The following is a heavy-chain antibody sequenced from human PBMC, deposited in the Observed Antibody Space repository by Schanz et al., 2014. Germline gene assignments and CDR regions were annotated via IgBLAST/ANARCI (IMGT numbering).Heavy chain of an antibody. CDR3: VSQTGSPNY. CDR1: GFTFSSYA. CDR2: IFTDGRT. J-gene: IGHJ4*02. D-gene: IGHD6-13*01. V-gene: IGHV3-66*04. Sequence: VQLVESGGGLVQPGGSLRLSCAASGFTFSSYAMSWVRQAPGRGLEWVSIIFTDGRTYYADSVKGRFTISRDNAKRSLFLQMNSLRVEDTAVYFCVSQTGSPNYWGQGTLVTVSS.